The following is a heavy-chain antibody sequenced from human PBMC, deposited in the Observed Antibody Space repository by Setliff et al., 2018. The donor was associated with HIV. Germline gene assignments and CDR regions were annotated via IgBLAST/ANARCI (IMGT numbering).Heavy chain of an antibody. CDR1: GGSFSGYY. V-gene: IGHV4-34*01. CDR2: INHSGST. CDR3: ARGRHYSSSAPFAIDF. D-gene: IGHD6-6*01. J-gene: IGHJ4*02. Sequence: SETLSLTCAVYGGSFSGYYWSWIRQPPGKGLEWIGEINHSGSTNYNPSLKSRAAISVDTSKNQYSVKLSSVTAADTAVCYCARGRHYSSSAPFAIDFWGQGMLVTVSS.